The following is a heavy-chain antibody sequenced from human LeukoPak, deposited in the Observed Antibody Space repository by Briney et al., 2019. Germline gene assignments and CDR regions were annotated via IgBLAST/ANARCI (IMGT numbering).Heavy chain of an antibody. Sequence: SCKASGYTFTGYYMHWVRQAPGKGLEWVAVISYDGSNKYYADSVKGRFTISRDNSKNTLYLQMNSLRAEDTAVYYCARGGRTYSYGYYPMDVWGKGTTVTISS. J-gene: IGHJ6*03. CDR3: ARGGRTYSYGYYPMDV. CDR2: ISYDGSNK. D-gene: IGHD5-18*01. CDR1: GYTFTGYY. V-gene: IGHV3-30*03.